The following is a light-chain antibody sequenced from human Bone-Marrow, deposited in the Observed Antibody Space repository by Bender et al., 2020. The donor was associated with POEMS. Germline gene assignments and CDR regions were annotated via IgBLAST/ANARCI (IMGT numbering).Light chain of an antibody. CDR3: SSYTSSSTLDYV. J-gene: IGLJ1*01. Sequence: QSALTQPASVSGSPGQSITISCTGTSSDVGRYNLVSWYQQHPGKAPKLMIYEGSKRPSGVSNRFSGSKSGNTASVTISGLQAEDEADYYCSSYTSSSTLDYVFGSGTRVTVL. CDR1: SSDVGRYNL. V-gene: IGLV2-14*02. CDR2: EGS.